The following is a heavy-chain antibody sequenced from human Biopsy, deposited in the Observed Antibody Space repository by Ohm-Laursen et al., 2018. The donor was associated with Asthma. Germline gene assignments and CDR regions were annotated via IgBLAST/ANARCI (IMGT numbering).Heavy chain of an antibody. CDR2: ISYDGNNK. CDR1: GFTFSSNA. CDR3: VKDTVEDRGGYYTFDV. V-gene: IGHV3-30-3*01. D-gene: IGHD3-22*01. J-gene: IGHJ3*01. Sequence: SLRLSCAASGFTFSSNAMHWVRQAPGKGLEWVTVISYDGNNKYYADSVKGRFTISRDNSRDTLYLQMRSLRADDTAVYYCVKDTVEDRGGYYTFDVWGQGTKVTVSS.